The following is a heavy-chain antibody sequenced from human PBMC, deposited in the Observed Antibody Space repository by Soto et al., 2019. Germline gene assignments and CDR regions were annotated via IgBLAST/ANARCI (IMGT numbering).Heavy chain of an antibody. CDR3: AKSNYDSSGYYLIDY. D-gene: IGHD3-22*01. J-gene: IGHJ4*02. Sequence: GGSLRLSCAASGFAFSSYDMNWVRQAPGKGLEWVSAISGSGLSTYYADSVKGRFTISRDNSKNTLFVQMNSLRAEDTAVYYCAKSNYDSSGYYLIDYWGQGTLVTVSS. V-gene: IGHV3-23*01. CDR1: GFAFSSYD. CDR2: ISGSGLST.